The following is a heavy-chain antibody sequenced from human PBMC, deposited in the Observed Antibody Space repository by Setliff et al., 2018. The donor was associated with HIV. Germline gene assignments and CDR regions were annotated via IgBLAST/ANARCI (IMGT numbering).Heavy chain of an antibody. V-gene: IGHV3-64D*09. CDR3: VKGGRYSADPLDP. J-gene: IGHJ5*02. D-gene: IGHD1-26*01. Sequence: PGGSLRLSCSASGFTFSSNAMHWVRQAPGKGLEYVSSISSNGGSTYYADSVKGIFTISRDNSKNTLYLQMSSLRAEDTAVYYCVKGGRYSADPLDPWGQGTLVTVSS. CDR2: ISSNGGST. CDR1: GFTFSSNA.